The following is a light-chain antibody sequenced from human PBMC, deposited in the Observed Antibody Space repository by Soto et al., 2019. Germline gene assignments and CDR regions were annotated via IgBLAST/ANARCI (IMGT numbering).Light chain of an antibody. Sequence: RMTQSPSAASASVGDRVTITCRASQSIGRWLAWYQQKPGKAPNLLIFGASSLQSGVPSRFSGRGSGAEYTLTVSSLQPEDFATYFCQHSYSNFPITFGQGTRLE. J-gene: IGKJ5*01. CDR3: QHSYSNFPIT. CDR1: QSIGRW. CDR2: GAS. V-gene: IGKV1-39*01.